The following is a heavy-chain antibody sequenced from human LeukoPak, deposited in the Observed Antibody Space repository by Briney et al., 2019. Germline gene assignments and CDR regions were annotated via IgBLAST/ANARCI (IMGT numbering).Heavy chain of an antibody. V-gene: IGHV4-61*02. CDR2: IYTSGST. Sequence: SETLSLTCTVSGGSISSGSYYWSWIRQPAGKGLEWIGRIYTSGSTNYNPSLKSRVTISVDTSKNQFSLKLSSVTAADTAVYYCARKDYYYYFDYWGQGTLVTVSS. J-gene: IGHJ4*02. CDR3: ARKDYYYYFDY. D-gene: IGHD3-22*01. CDR1: GGSISSGSYY.